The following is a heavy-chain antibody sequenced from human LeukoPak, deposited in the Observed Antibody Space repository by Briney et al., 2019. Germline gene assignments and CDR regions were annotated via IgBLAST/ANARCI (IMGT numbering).Heavy chain of an antibody. CDR2: ISGSGGST. CDR1: GFTFSSYA. CDR3: VHCGGDCYPCCGMDV. D-gene: IGHD2-21*02. V-gene: IGHV3-23*01. Sequence: GGSLRLSCAASGFTFSSYAMSWVRQASGKGLEWVSVISGSGGSTYYADSVKGRFTISRDNSKNTLYLQMNSLRAEDTAVYYCVHCGGDCYPCCGMDVWGQGTTVTVSS. J-gene: IGHJ6*02.